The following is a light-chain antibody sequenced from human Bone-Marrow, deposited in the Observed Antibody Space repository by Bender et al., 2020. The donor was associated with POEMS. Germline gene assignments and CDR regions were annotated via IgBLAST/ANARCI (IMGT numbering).Light chain of an antibody. Sequence: HSALTQPASVTGSPGQSITISCTGTSSDIGGYNYVSWYQQHPGKAPKLLIYDDTSRPSGVSNRFSGSKSGNTASLTISGLQAEEEADYYCSSYTGITISFGGGTALTVL. V-gene: IGLV2-14*01. CDR1: SSDIGGYNY. CDR2: DDT. CDR3: SSYTGITIS. J-gene: IGLJ2*01.